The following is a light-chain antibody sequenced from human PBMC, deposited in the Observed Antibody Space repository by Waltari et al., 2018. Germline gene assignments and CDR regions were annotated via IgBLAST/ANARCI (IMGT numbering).Light chain of an antibody. J-gene: IGLJ3*02. CDR3: NSYAGSSSWV. Sequence: QSALTQPASVSGSPGQSITISCTGTSRDVGFYNYVPWSQQHPGQAPKLIIYDVSERPSGVSDRFSGSKSGNTASLTISGLQAEDESDYYCNSYAGSSSWVFGGGTKLTVL. CDR1: SRDVGFYNY. CDR2: DVS. V-gene: IGLV2-14*01.